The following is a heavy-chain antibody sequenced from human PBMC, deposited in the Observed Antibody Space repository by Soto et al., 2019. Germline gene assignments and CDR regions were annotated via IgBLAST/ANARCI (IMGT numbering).Heavy chain of an antibody. D-gene: IGHD5-12*01. J-gene: IGHJ5*02. Sequence: EVQLVESGGGLVQPGGSLRLSCAASGFTFSSYWMHWVRQAQGKGLVWVSRINSDGGSTRFADSVKGRFSIFRDNAKNTLYLQMNSLRAEDTAIYYCTRDPGGVATYWFDPWGQGTLVTVSS. CDR2: INSDGGST. CDR1: GFTFSSYW. CDR3: TRDPGGVATYWFDP. V-gene: IGHV3-74*01.